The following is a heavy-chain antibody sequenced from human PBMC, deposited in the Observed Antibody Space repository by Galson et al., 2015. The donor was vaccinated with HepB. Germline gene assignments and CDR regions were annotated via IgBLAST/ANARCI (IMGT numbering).Heavy chain of an antibody. V-gene: IGHV3-7*03. D-gene: IGHD2-8*02. Sequence: SLRLSCAASGFTFSSYWMSWVRQAPGKGLEWVANIKQDGLEKYYVDSVNGRFTISRDNAKNSLYLQMNSLRAEDTAMYYCARSTGRLYYFDYWGQGTMVTVSS. CDR3: ARSTGRLYYFDY. CDR1: GFTFSSYW. CDR2: IKQDGLEK. J-gene: IGHJ4*02.